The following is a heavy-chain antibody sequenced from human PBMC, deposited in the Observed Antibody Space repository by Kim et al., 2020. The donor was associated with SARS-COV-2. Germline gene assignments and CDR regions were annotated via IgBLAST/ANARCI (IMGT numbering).Heavy chain of an antibody. D-gene: IGHD3-22*01. CDR2: ISASGSAT. CDR3: AIPRGNMIEPG. V-gene: IGHV3-23*01. Sequence: GGSLRLSCAASGFTFGIYSMTWVRQAPGKGLEGVSSISASGSATYYADSVRGRFTISRDNSKNTLYLQMNSLRAEDTAIYYCAIPRGNMIEPGWGRGTLVTVSS. J-gene: IGHJ4*02. CDR1: GFTFGIYS.